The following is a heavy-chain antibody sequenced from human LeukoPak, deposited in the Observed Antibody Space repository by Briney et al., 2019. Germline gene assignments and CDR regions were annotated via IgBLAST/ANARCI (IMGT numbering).Heavy chain of an antibody. D-gene: IGHD5-18*01. CDR3: AKEGGPSGYSPCDS. Sequence: GGSLRLSCAASGFTFSNYGMHWVRQAPGKGLEWVALIWYDGSNKYYADSVRGRFTISRDNSKNTLYLQMNSLSVEDTALYYCAKEGGPSGYSPCDSWGQGTLVTVSS. J-gene: IGHJ5*01. V-gene: IGHV3-33*06. CDR2: IWYDGSNK. CDR1: GFTFSNYG.